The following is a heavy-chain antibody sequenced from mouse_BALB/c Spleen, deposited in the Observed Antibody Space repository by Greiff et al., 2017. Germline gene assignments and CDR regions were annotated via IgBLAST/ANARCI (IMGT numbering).Heavy chain of an antibody. V-gene: IGHV1S127*01. CDR2: IEPPDSET. CDR1: GYSFTSYW. CDR3: ARMRTGTSYFDY. J-gene: IGHJ2*01. D-gene: IGHD4-1*01. Sequence: QVHVTQSGPQLVRPGASVKISCKASGYSFTSYWMHGVKHGPGQGLGWIGMIEPPDSETRLNQKFKDKATLTVDKSSSTAYMQLSSPTSEDSAVYYCARMRTGTSYFDYWGQGTTLTVSS.